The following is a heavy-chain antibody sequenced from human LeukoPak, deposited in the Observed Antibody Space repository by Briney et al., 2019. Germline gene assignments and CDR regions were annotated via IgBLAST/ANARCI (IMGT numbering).Heavy chain of an antibody. J-gene: IGHJ2*01. V-gene: IGHV4-30-4*01. D-gene: IGHD4-17*01. CDR1: GGSIRSGDDY. Sequence: SETLSLTCTVSGGSIRSGDDYWSWVRQPAGKGVERIGYIYYSGSSYYTPSLKSRVTMSVDTSKNQFSLKLSSVTAADTALYYCASLNGDPSYWSFDLWGRGTLVTVSS. CDR2: IYYSGSS. CDR3: ASLNGDPSYWSFDL.